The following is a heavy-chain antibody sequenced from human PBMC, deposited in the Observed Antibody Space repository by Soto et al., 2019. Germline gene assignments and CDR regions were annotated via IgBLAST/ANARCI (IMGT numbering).Heavy chain of an antibody. D-gene: IGHD3-10*01. V-gene: IGHV1-18*01. CDR1: GYTFTSYG. J-gene: IGHJ3*02. Sequence: ASVKVSCKASGYTFTSYGISWVRQAPGQGLEWMGWISAYNGNTNYAQKLQGRVTMTTDTSTSTAYMELRSLRSDDTAVYYCARDALYYYGSGNPIDAFDIWGQGTMVTVSS. CDR2: ISAYNGNT. CDR3: ARDALYYYGSGNPIDAFDI.